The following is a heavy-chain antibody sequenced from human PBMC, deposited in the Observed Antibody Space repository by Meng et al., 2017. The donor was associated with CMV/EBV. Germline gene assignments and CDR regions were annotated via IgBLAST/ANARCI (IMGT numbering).Heavy chain of an antibody. CDR3: ARARVDDVLTGYLPQGDVYYYGMDV. V-gene: IGHV1-18*01. CDR2: ISDHSRST. J-gene: IGHJ6*02. CDR1: GYSFSTFG. D-gene: IGHD3-9*01. Sequence: ASVKVSCKASGYSFSTFGITWVRQAPGQGLEWMGWISDHSRSTNYARKFEGRVTMTTDASTTTAYMDLRDLRFDDTAVYYCARARVDDVLTGYLPQGDVYYYGMDVWGLGTTVTVSS.